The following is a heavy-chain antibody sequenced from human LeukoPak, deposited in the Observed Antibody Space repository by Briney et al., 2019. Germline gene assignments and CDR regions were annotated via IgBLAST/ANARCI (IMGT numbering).Heavy chain of an antibody. CDR2: IYSGGST. V-gene: IGHV3-53*01. CDR3: AREVGSSADS. D-gene: IGHD6-6*01. J-gene: IGHJ4*02. Sequence: PGGSLRLSCAASGFTVSSNYMSWVRQAPGKGLEWVSVIYSGGSTYYADSVKGRFTISRDSSTNTLYLQMNSLRAEGTAVYYCAREVGSSADSWGQGTLVTVSS. CDR1: GFTVSSNY.